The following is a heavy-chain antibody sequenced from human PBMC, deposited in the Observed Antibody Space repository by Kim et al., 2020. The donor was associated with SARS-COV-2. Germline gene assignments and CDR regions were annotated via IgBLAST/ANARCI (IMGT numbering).Heavy chain of an antibody. CDR2: IYPGDSDT. Sequence: GESLKISCQGSGYSFTSYWIGWVRQMPGKGLEWMGIIYPGDSDTRYSPSFQGQVTISADKSISTAYLQWSSLKASDTAMYYCARVIDSSGYRGSNWFDPWGQGTLVTVSS. V-gene: IGHV5-51*01. CDR3: ARVIDSSGYRGSNWFDP. J-gene: IGHJ5*02. CDR1: GYSFTSYW. D-gene: IGHD3-22*01.